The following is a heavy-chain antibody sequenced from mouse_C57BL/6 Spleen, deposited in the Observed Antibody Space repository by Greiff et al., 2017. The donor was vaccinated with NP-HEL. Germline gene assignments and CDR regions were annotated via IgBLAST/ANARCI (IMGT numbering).Heavy chain of an antibody. CDR3: ATVYYGNYVYFDY. CDR2: IYPGDGDT. CDR1: GYAFSSSW. J-gene: IGHJ2*01. V-gene: IGHV1-82*01. D-gene: IGHD2-1*01. Sequence: VKLQESGPELVKPGASVKISCKASGYAFSSSWMNWVKQRPGKGLEWIGRIYPGDGDTNYNGKFKGKATLTADKSSSTAYMQLSSLTSEDSAVYFCATVYYGNYVYFDYWGQGTTLTVSS.